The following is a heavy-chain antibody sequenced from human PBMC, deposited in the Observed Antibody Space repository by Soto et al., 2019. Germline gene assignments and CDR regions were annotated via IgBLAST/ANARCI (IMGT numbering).Heavy chain of an antibody. CDR3: ARDSRNPYYFGY. CDR1: GFTFSSYA. CDR2: ISYDGSNK. J-gene: IGHJ4*02. V-gene: IGHV3-30-3*01. Sequence: GGSLRLSCAASGFTFSSYAMHWVRQAPGKGLEWVAVISYDGSNKYYADSVKGRFTISRDNSKNTLYLQMNSLRAEDTAVYYCARDSRNPYYFGYWGRGTLVSFSS.